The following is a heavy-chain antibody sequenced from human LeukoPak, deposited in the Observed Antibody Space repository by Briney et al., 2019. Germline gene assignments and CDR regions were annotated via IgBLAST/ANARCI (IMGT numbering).Heavy chain of an antibody. CDR1: GFTFSTYT. CDR3: ARTNYYDSSGYFPPGC. CDR2: ISTTSTYI. D-gene: IGHD3-22*01. J-gene: IGHJ4*02. Sequence: GGSLRLSCAASGFTFSTYTMNWVRQAPGKGLEWVSSISTTSTYIYYADSLKGRFTISRDNAKNSLYLQMNSLRAEDTAVYYCARTNYYDSSGYFPPGCWGQGTLVAVSS. V-gene: IGHV3-21*01.